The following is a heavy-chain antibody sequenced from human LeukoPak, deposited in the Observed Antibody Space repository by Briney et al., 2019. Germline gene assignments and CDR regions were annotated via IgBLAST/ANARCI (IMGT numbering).Heavy chain of an antibody. V-gene: IGHV1-18*01. CDR1: GYTFTSYG. CDR3: ANLAGVVAGLDP. Sequence: GASVKVSCKASGYTFTSYGVNWVRQAPGQGLEWMGWISADNGFTASAQNLQGRVTKTTDTSTNTAYMELRSLRSDDTAVYYCANLAGVVAGLDPWGQGTLVTVSS. D-gene: IGHD6-19*01. J-gene: IGHJ5*02. CDR2: ISADNGFT.